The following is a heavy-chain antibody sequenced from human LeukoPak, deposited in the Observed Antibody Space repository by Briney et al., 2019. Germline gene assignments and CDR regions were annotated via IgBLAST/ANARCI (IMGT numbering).Heavy chain of an antibody. CDR2: IYYSGST. J-gene: IGHJ4*02. Sequence: SETLSLTCTVSGGSISSGGYYWSWIRQHPGKGLEWIGYIYYSGSTHYNPSLKSRVTISVDTSKNQFSLKLSSVTAADTAVYYCARGTSYYDASFDYWGQGTLVTVSS. CDR1: GGSISSGGYY. CDR3: ARGTSYYDASFDY. D-gene: IGHD3-22*01. V-gene: IGHV4-31*03.